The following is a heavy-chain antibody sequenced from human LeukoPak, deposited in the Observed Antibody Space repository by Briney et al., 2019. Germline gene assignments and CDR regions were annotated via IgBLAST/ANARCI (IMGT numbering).Heavy chain of an antibody. CDR1: GGTFSSYA. J-gene: IGHJ6*03. V-gene: IGHV1-69*01. CDR3: AHTLGYCSSTSCPKLYYYYYMDV. CDR2: IIPIFGTA. Sequence: SVKVSCKASGGTFSSYAISWVRQAPGQGLEWMGGIIPIFGTANYAQKFQGRVTITADVSTSTAYMELSSLRSEDTAVYYCAHTLGYCSSTSCPKLYYYYYMDVWGKGTTVTVSS. D-gene: IGHD2-2*01.